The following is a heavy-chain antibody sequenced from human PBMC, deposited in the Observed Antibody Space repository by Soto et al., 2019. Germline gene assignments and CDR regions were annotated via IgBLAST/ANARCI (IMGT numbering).Heavy chain of an antibody. J-gene: IGHJ4*02. CDR2: ISGGGGNT. CDR3: TKPSSGWADSFDY. Sequence: EVQLLESGGGLVQPGGSLRLSCAASGFTFSSFAMSWVRQAPGKGLEWVSAISGGGGNTYYADSVKGRFTISRDNSNNTLYLQMNSLRAEDTAVYYCTKPSSGWADSFDYWGQGTLVTVSS. V-gene: IGHV3-23*01. D-gene: IGHD6-19*01. CDR1: GFTFSSFA.